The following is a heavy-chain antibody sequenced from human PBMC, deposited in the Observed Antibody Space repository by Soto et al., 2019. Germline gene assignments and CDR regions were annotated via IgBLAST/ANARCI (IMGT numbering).Heavy chain of an antibody. CDR2: VYYSXYT. D-gene: IGHD6-19*01. Sequence: XXTLSLTCTVSCGSMTPYYWSWIRQAPGLGMEWIAXVYYSXYTHYKPSLKXXVTISVDTSKNQLSLKLTSVNDADKDVYYCARGLAPVALDYWGTGALVTVYS. J-gene: IGHJ4*02. CDR3: ARGLAPVALDY. CDR1: CGSMTPYY. V-gene: IGHV4-59*01.